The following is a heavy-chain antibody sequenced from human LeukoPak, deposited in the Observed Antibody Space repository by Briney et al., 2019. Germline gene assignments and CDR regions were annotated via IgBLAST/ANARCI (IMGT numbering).Heavy chain of an antibody. V-gene: IGHV3-7*01. Sequence: GGSLRLPCAASGFTFSGSWMGWVRQAPGKGLEWVAIINQNGNEKYYVDSVKGRSTISRDNAKNSLFFQMNSLRAEDTAVYFCVLGYSYGYLFDYWGQGTLVTVAS. CDR3: VLGYSYGYLFDY. CDR1: GFTFSGSW. D-gene: IGHD5-18*01. J-gene: IGHJ4*02. CDR2: INQNGNEK.